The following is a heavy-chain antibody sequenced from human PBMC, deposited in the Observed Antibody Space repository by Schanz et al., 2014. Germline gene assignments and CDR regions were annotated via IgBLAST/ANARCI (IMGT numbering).Heavy chain of an antibody. V-gene: IGHV3-66*01. CDR1: GFTVSNNL. Sequence: DVQLVESGGGLVQPGGSLRLSCAASGFTVSNNLMRWVRQAPGKGLEWVSIIYSGGSTFYADSVKGRFTISRDNSKNTLYLQMNSLRAEDTAVYYCARGDGAAASTWGQGTLVTVSS. CDR3: ARGDGAAAST. D-gene: IGHD6-13*01. CDR2: IYSGGST. J-gene: IGHJ5*02.